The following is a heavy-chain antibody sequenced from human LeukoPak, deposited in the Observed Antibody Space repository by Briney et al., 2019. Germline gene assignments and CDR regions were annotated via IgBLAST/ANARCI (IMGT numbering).Heavy chain of an antibody. J-gene: IGHJ4*01. CDR1: GFTFISYE. CDR2: ISSSGSTI. D-gene: IGHD3-3*01. V-gene: IGHV3-48*03. Sequence: PGGSLRLSRAASGFTFISYEKNWVRQAPGKGLEWVSCISSSGSTIYYADSVKGRFTISRDNAKNSMYLQMNSLSAEDTDVYYCERDLYSGFWRAYHNDYWEERTLVTVSS. CDR3: ERDLYSGFWRAYHNDY.